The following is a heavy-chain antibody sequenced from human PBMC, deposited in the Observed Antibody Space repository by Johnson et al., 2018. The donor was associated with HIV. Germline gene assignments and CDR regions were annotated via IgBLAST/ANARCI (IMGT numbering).Heavy chain of an antibody. CDR2: ISWKSGSI. CDR1: GFPFDDYA. Sequence: VHLLESGGGLVQPGRSLRLSCAASGFPFDDYAMHWVRQAPGKGLAWVSGISWKSGSIGYADSVKGRFTISRDNAKNSLYLQMNSLRAEDTALYYCAKDGYSSSWYPYAFDIWGQGTMVTVSS. CDR3: AKDGYSSSWYPYAFDI. J-gene: IGHJ3*02. D-gene: IGHD6-13*01. V-gene: IGHV3-9*01.